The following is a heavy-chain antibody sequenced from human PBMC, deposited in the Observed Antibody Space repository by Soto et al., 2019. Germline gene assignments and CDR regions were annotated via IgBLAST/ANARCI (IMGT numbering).Heavy chain of an antibody. V-gene: IGHV4-39*02. CDR3: ARDSLLYWNFDL. J-gene: IGHJ2*01. D-gene: IGHD3-10*01. CDR2: IFHSGRT. Sequence: QLQLQESGQGLVKPSETLSLTCTVSGGSISSDRYYWGWLRQPPGKGLEWIGSIFHSGRTYYNPSLESRVTISVDTSKNHFSLHLSSVTAADTAVYFCARDSLLYWNFDLWGRGTLVTVSS. CDR1: GGSISSDRYY.